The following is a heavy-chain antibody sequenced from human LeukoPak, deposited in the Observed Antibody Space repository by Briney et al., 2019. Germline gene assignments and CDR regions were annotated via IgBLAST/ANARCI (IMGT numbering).Heavy chain of an antibody. Sequence: SETLSLTCAVYGGSFSGYYWSWIRQPPGKGLEWIGEINHSGSTNYNPSLKSRVTISVDTSKNQFSLKLSSVTAADTAVYYCARGPDYDFDYWGQGTLVTVSS. CDR2: INHSGST. J-gene: IGHJ4*02. D-gene: IGHD4-17*01. CDR3: ARGPDYDFDY. CDR1: GGSFSGYY. V-gene: IGHV4-34*01.